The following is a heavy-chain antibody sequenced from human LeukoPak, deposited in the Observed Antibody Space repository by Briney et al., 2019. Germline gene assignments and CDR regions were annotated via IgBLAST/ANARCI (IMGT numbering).Heavy chain of an antibody. D-gene: IGHD3-9*01. Sequence: SVKVSCKASGGTFSRYAISWVRQAPGQGLEWMGGIIPIFGTANHAQKFQGRVTITADESTSTAYMELSSLRSEDTAVYHCARLPLTGYSRGYYYGMDVWGQGTTVTVSS. V-gene: IGHV1-69*13. J-gene: IGHJ6*02. CDR2: IIPIFGTA. CDR3: ARLPLTGYSRGYYYGMDV. CDR1: GGTFSRYA.